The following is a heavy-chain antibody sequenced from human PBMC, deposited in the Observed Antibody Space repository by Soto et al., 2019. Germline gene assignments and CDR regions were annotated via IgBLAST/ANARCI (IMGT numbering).Heavy chain of an antibody. CDR2: IIPIFGTA. V-gene: IGHV1-69*06. J-gene: IGHJ6*02. CDR3: ARGFSSWSIAVAAYYYGMDV. D-gene: IGHD6-19*01. Sequence: ASVKVSCKASGGTFSSYAISWVRQAPGQGLEWMGGIIPIFGTANYAQKFQGRVTITADKSTSTAYKELSSLRSEDTAVYYCARGFSSWSIAVAAYYYGMDVWGQGTTVTVSS. CDR1: GGTFSSYA.